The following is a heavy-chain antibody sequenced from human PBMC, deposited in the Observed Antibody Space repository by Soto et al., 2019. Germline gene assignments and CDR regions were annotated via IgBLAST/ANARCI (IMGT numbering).Heavy chain of an antibody. Sequence: QVQLVQYGAEVKKPGASVKVSCKASGYTFTSYGISWVRQAPGQGLEWMGWISAYNGKTNYAQKLQGRVTMTTATSTSTAYMEVRSLRSDDTAVYYCAGDRGSSYGYYFFDYWGQGTLVTVSS. CDR3: AGDRGSSYGYYFFDY. D-gene: IGHD2-15*01. CDR2: ISAYNGKT. J-gene: IGHJ4*02. V-gene: IGHV1-18*01. CDR1: GYTFTSYG.